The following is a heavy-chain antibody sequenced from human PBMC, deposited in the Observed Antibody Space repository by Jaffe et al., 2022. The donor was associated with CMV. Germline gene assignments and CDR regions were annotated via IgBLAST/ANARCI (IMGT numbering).Heavy chain of an antibody. D-gene: IGHD2-15*01. Sequence: QVQLVESGGDVVQPGKSLRLSCAASGFTFSSYGMHWVRQAPGEGLEWVAVIWYDGSNKYYADSVKGRFIISRDNSKNTLYLQMNSLRAEDTAVYYCAREYCSSGTCYRGPFDYWGQGTLVTVSS. CDR2: IWYDGSNK. J-gene: IGHJ4*02. V-gene: IGHV3-33*08. CDR1: GFTFSSYG. CDR3: AREYCSSGTCYRGPFDY.